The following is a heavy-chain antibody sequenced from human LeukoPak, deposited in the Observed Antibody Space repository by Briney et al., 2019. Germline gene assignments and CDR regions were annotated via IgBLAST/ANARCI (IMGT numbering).Heavy chain of an antibody. CDR3: TTVSHFYL. Sequence: GGSLRLSCAASGFTFRGAWLSWVRQALGKGLEWVGRIQDGGTTDYAAPVKGRFTISRDDSKATLFLQMNSLKTEDTAIYYCTTVSHFYLGGQGTLVTVSS. J-gene: IGHJ4*02. CDR1: GFTFRGAW. D-gene: IGHD2/OR15-2a*01. V-gene: IGHV3-15*01. CDR2: IQDGGTT.